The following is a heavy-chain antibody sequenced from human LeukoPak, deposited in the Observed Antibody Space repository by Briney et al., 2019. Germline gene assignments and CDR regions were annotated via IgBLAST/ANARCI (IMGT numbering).Heavy chain of an antibody. CDR3: ARDGSYCSSTSCYNGWFAP. CDR1: GYTFTGYY. CDR2: INTNSGGT. D-gene: IGHD2-2*02. Sequence: GASVKVSCKASGYTFTGYYMHWVRQAPGQGLEWMGWINTNSGGTNYAQKFQGRVTMTRDTSISTAYMELSRLRSDDTAVYYCARDGSYCSSTSCYNGWFAPWGQGTLVTVSS. V-gene: IGHV1-2*02. J-gene: IGHJ5*02.